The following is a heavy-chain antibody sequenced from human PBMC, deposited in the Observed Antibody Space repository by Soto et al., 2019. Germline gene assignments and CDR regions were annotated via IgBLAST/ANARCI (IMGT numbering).Heavy chain of an antibody. D-gene: IGHD3-10*01. CDR3: ARGIFGSGTANDY. CDR2: INGDGSGT. CDR1: GFTFSGGW. V-gene: IGHV3-74*01. J-gene: IGHJ4*02. Sequence: EVQLVESGGGLVQPGGSLRLSCAASGFTFSGGWMHWVRQAPGKGLVWVSRINGDGSGTSYADFVKGRFTISRDDAKNTLFLQMNGPRAEDTAVYYCARGIFGSGTANDYWGQGTLVTVSS.